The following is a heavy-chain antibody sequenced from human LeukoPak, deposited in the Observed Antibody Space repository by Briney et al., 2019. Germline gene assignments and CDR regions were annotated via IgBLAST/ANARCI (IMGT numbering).Heavy chain of an antibody. J-gene: IGHJ4*02. D-gene: IGHD2-2*01. Sequence: SETLSLTCAVYGGSFSGYYWSWIRQPPGKGLEWIGEINHSGSTNYNPSLKSRVTISVDTSKNQFSLKLSSVTAADTAVYYCARAEGGDIVVVPAASLDYWGQGTLVTVSS. CDR3: ARAEGGDIVVVPAASLDY. CDR1: GGSFSGYY. CDR2: INHSGST. V-gene: IGHV4-34*01.